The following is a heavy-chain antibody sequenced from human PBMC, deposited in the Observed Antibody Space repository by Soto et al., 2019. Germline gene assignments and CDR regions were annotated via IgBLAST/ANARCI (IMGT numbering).Heavy chain of an antibody. V-gene: IGHV4-31*03. CDR3: ARDAYSYGYRPLAGRNYYYGMDV. J-gene: IGHJ6*02. D-gene: IGHD5-18*01. CDR1: GGSISSGGYY. Sequence: SETLSLTCTVSGGSISSGGYYWSWIRQHPGKGLEWIGYIYYSGSTYYNPSLKSRVTISVDTSKNQFSLKLSSVTAADTAVYYCARDAYSYGYRPLAGRNYYYGMDVWGQGTTVTVSS. CDR2: IYYSGST.